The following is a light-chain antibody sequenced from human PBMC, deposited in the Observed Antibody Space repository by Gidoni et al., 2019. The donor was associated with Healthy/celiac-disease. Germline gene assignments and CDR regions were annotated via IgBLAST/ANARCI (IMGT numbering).Light chain of an antibody. CDR2: GNS. CDR1: SSNIGAGYD. V-gene: IGLV1-40*01. CDR3: QSYDSSLSGSV. Sequence: QSVLTQPPSVSGAPGQSVTISCTGSSSNIGAGYDVHWYQQLPGTAPKLLIYGNSNRPSGVPDQFSGSKSGTSASLAITGLQAEDEADYYCQSYDSSLSGSVFGGGTKLTVL. J-gene: IGLJ2*01.